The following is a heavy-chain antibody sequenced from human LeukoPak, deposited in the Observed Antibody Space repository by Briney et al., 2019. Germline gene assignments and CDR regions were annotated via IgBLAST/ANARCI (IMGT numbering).Heavy chain of an antibody. CDR2: AHLSWTS. D-gene: IGHD1-26*01. Sequence: SETLSLTCAVSGGSILTTNWWSWVRQPPGKGLEWIGEAHLSWTSNYNPAPHRRVSMPIDKSKNQLSLKLTSVTAGDTAMYYCARGSGAFSPFGLWGQGTLVTVSS. V-gene: IGHV4-4*02. CDR3: ARGSGAFSPFGL. CDR1: GGSILTTNW. J-gene: IGHJ4*02.